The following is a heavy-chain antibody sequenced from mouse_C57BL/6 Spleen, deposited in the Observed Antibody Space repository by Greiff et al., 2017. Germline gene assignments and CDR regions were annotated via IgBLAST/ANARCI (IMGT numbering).Heavy chain of an antibody. Sequence: VQLQQPGAELVMPGASVKLSCKASGYTFTSYWIHWVKQRPGQGLEWIGEIDPSDSYTNYNQKFKGKSTLTVDKSSSTAYMQLSSLTSEDSAVYYCARSDGSSIYYFDYWGQGTTLTVSS. CDR3: ARSDGSSIYYFDY. CDR2: IDPSDSYT. CDR1: GYTFTSYW. V-gene: IGHV1-69*01. D-gene: IGHD1-1*01. J-gene: IGHJ2*01.